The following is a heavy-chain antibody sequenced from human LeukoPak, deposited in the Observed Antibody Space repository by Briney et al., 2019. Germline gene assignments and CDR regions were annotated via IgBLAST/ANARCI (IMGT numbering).Heavy chain of an antibody. CDR1: GYSFTSYW. Sequence: GESLQISCKGSGYSFTSYWIGWVRQMPGKGLEWMGIIYPGDSDTRYSPSFQGQITISADKSISTAYLQWSSLKASDTAMYYCARKSIAARQGFDPWGQGTLVTTSS. D-gene: IGHD6-6*01. CDR2: IYPGDSDT. CDR3: ARKSIAARQGFDP. V-gene: IGHV5-51*01. J-gene: IGHJ5*02.